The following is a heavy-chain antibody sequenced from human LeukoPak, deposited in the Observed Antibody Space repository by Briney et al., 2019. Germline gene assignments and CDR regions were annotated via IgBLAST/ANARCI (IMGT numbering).Heavy chain of an antibody. V-gene: IGHV3-30*18. CDR3: AKDEDIVVVPAAMGYYYYGMDV. D-gene: IGHD2-2*01. CDR2: ISYDGSNK. J-gene: IGHJ6*04. Sequence: GRSLRLSCAASGFTFSSYGMHWVRQAPGKGLNGVAVISYDGSNKYYADSVKGRFTISRDNSKNTLYLQMNSLRAEDTAVYYCAKDEDIVVVPAAMGYYYYGMDVWGKGTTVTVSS. CDR1: GFTFSSYG.